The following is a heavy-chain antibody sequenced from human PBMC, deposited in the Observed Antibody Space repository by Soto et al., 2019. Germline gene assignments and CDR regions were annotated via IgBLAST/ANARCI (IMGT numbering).Heavy chain of an antibody. CDR2: ISSSSSYI. CDR1: GFTFSSYS. CDR3: ARGAPGIVGATPHFDY. Sequence: EVQLVESGGGLVKPGGSLRLSCAASGFTFSSYSMNWVRQAPGKGLEWVSSISSSSSYIYYADSVKGRFTISRDKAKNSLYLQMNSLRAEDTAVYYCARGAPGIVGATPHFDYWGQGTLVTVSS. D-gene: IGHD1-26*01. J-gene: IGHJ4*02. V-gene: IGHV3-21*01.